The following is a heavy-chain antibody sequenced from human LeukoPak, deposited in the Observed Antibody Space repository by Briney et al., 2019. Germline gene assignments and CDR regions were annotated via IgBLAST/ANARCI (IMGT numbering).Heavy chain of an antibody. J-gene: IGHJ6*03. CDR2: IGSTTNSI. CDR1: GFSFSSYE. D-gene: IGHD5-12*01. V-gene: IGHV3-48*03. Sequence: GGSLRLSCAASGFSFSSYEMNWVRQPPGKGLEWVLYIGSTTNSIYYADSVKGRFTISRDNAKKSLHLQMNSLRAEDTAVYYCARDEYSGLYYYMDVWGKGTTVTVSS. CDR3: ARDEYSGLYYYMDV.